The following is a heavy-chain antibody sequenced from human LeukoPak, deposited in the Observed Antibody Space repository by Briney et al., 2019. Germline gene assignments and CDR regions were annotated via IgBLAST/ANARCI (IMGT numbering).Heavy chain of an antibody. D-gene: IGHD6-13*01. CDR1: GFTLSSYA. CDR2: ISYDGSNK. J-gene: IGHJ4*02. Sequence: PVGSLRLSCAASGFTLSSYAMHCVRQAPGKGLEWVAVISYDGSNKYYADSVKGRFTISRDNSKSPRYLRMSSLRAEDTAVYYCARDSYAAGSFDYWGEGTLVSVSS. V-gene: IGHV3-30*04. CDR3: ARDSYAAGSFDY.